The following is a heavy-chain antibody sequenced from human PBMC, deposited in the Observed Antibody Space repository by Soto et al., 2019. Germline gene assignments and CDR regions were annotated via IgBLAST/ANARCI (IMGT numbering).Heavy chain of an antibody. J-gene: IGHJ4*02. Sequence: GGSLRLSCAASGFTFDYYGMNWVRQAPGKRLEWVSFISFSGNTIYYADSVRGRFTISRDNAKSTLFLQMNSLRDDDTATYYCARRLDPLQYSDYWGRGTLVTVSS. V-gene: IGHV3-48*02. CDR3: ARRLDPLQYSDY. CDR2: ISFSGNTI. D-gene: IGHD5-18*01. CDR1: GFTFDYYG.